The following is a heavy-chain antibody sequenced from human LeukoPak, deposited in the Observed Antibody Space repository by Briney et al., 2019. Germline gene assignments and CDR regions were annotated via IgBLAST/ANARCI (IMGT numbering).Heavy chain of an antibody. CDR3: AKASSGWYYFDY. Sequence: GGSLRLSCAASGFTFSSYAMRWVRQAPGKGLEWVSAISGSGGSTYYADYVKGRFTISRDNSKNTLYLQMNSLRAEDTAVYYCAKASSGWYYFDYWGQGTLVTVSS. CDR1: GFTFSSYA. CDR2: ISGSGGST. D-gene: IGHD6-19*01. J-gene: IGHJ4*02. V-gene: IGHV3-23*01.